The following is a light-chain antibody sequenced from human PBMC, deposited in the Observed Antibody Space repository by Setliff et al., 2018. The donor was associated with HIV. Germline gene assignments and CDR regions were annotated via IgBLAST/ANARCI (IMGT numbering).Light chain of an antibody. V-gene: IGLV2-14*02. J-gene: IGLJ2*01. CDR1: SSDIGRYNL. Sequence: SALTQPASVSGSPGQSITISCTGTSSDIGRYNLVSWYQQYPGKAPKLMIYQATKRPSGVSNRFSGFKSGNTASLTISGLQAEDEADYYCSSYRTNSRVVFGGGTKVTVL. CDR2: QAT. CDR3: SSYRTNSRVV.